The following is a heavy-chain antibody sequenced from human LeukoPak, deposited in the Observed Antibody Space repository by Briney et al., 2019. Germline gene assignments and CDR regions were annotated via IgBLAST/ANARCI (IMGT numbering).Heavy chain of an antibody. Sequence: SGGSLRLSCAASGFTFSSYSMNWVRQAPGKGLEWVSSISSSSSYIYYADSVKGRFTISRDNAKNSLYLQMNSLRAEDTAVYYCARPSYDYVWGSYRHFDYWGQGTLVTVSS. J-gene: IGHJ4*02. CDR3: ARPSYDYVWGSYRHFDY. CDR2: ISSSSSYI. CDR1: GFTFSSYS. D-gene: IGHD3-16*02. V-gene: IGHV3-21*01.